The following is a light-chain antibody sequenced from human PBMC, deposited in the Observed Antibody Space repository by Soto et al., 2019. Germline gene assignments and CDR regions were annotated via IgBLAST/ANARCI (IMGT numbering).Light chain of an antibody. CDR1: SSDVGAYNL. Sequence: QSVLTQPASVSGSPGHSITISCTGTSSDVGAYNLVSWYQQYPGKAPKLIIFEVSQRPSGVSNRFSASKSGNTASLTISGLQSEDEADYYCLSYAGSRRVFGTGTKVTVL. CDR2: EVS. J-gene: IGLJ1*01. CDR3: LSYAGSRRV. V-gene: IGLV2-23*02.